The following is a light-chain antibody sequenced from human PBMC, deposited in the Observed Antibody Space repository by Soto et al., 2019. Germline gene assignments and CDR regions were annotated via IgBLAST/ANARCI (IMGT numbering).Light chain of an antibody. J-gene: IGKJ2*01. CDR2: DAS. CDR3: QLRVNWPPLYT. Sequence: EIVLTQSPATLSLSPGEGATLSCRARQSVSSYLAWYQHKPGQAPRLLIYDASNRATGIPARFSGSGSGTDFTLTISSLEPEDFAVYYCQLRVNWPPLYTFGQGTKVDIK. CDR1: QSVSSY. V-gene: IGKV3-11*01.